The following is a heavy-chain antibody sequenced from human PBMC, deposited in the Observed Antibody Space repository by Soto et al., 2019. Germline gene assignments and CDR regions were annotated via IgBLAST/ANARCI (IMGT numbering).Heavy chain of an antibody. V-gene: IGHV3-33*01. D-gene: IGHD6-19*01. Sequence: QVQLVESGGGVVQPGRSLRLSCAASGFTFSSYGMHWVRQAPGKGLEWVAVIWYDGSNKYYADSVKGRFTISRDNSKNALCVEMNSLRAEDTAVYYCAGGGSSGWRATEGGMDVWGQGTTVTVSS. CDR3: AGGGSSGWRATEGGMDV. CDR2: IWYDGSNK. CDR1: GFTFSSYG. J-gene: IGHJ6*02.